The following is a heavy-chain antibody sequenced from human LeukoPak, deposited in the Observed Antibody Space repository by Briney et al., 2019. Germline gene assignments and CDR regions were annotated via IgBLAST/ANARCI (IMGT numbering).Heavy chain of an antibody. CDR2: ISSSSSTI. CDR3: ATAKGGCGYYPDY. D-gene: IGHD3-22*01. CDR1: GFTFSSYS. J-gene: IGHJ4*02. Sequence: GGSLRLSCAASGFTFSSYSMNWVRQAPGKGLEWVSYISSSSSTIYYADSVKGRFTISRDNAKNSLYLQMNSLRAEDTAVYYCATAKGGCGYYPDYWGQGTLVTVSS. V-gene: IGHV3-48*01.